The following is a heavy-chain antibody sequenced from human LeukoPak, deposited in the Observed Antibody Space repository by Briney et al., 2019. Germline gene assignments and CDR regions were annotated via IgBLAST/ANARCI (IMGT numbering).Heavy chain of an antibody. D-gene: IGHD3-22*01. Sequence: GGSLRLSCAASGFTFSSYAMHWARQAPGKGLEWVAVISNDGSNKYYADSVKGRFTISRDNSKNTLYLQTNSLRSEDTAVYYCARGDQIKKTYYYEGSGVTALFDYWGQGTLVSVSS. J-gene: IGHJ4*02. CDR3: ARGDQIKKTYYYEGSGVTALFDY. CDR1: GFTFSSYA. CDR2: ISNDGSNK. V-gene: IGHV3-30*04.